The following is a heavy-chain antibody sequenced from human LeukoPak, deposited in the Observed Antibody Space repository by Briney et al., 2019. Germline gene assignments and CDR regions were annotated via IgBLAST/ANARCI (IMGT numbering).Heavy chain of an antibody. CDR3: ARDLHYDILTGLPF. CDR2: IYYSGST. CDR1: GDSLSSGYY. J-gene: IGHJ4*02. D-gene: IGHD3-9*01. V-gene: IGHV4-38-2*02. Sequence: PSETLSLTCSVTGDSLSSGYYWGWIRQPPGKGLEWIGSIYYSGSTYYNPSLKSRVTISVDTSKNQFSLKLSSVTVADTAVYYCARDLHYDILTGLPFWGQGTLVTVSS.